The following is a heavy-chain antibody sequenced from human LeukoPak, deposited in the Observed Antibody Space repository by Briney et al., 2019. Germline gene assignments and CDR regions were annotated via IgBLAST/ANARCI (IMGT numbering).Heavy chain of an antibody. Sequence: PGGSLRLSCAASGFTFSSYGMHWVRQAPGKGLEWVAFIRYDGSNKYYADSVKGRFTISRDNSKNSLYLQMNSLRAEDTALYYCAKDISPRMITFGGPDYWGQGTLVTVSS. CDR1: GFTFSSYG. CDR3: AKDISPRMITFGGPDY. J-gene: IGHJ4*02. CDR2: IRYDGSNK. D-gene: IGHD3-16*01. V-gene: IGHV3-30*02.